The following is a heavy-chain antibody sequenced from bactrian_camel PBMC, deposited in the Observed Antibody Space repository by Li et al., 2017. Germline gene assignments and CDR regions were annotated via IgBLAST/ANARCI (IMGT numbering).Heavy chain of an antibody. V-gene: IGHV3S63*01. Sequence: QLVESGGGSVQAGGSLRLSCTASGYTNRNNCMGWFRQAPGKEREGVAHIYTTHGTTRYDDSVKGRFTISRDDAKNTVYLQMNNLKPEDTAKYYCAADVGSMSGNCQPNYWGQGTQVTV. CDR3: AADVGSMSGNCQPNY. D-gene: IGHD6*01. CDR1: GYTNRNNC. J-gene: IGHJ4*01. CDR2: IYTTHGTT.